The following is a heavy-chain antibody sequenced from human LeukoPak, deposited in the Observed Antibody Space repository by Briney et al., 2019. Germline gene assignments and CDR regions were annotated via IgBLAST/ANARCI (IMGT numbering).Heavy chain of an antibody. D-gene: IGHD4-17*01. CDR3: ASPTVTTYLIDY. J-gene: IGHJ4*02. CDR2: IYYSGST. V-gene: IGHV4-39*01. CDR1: GGSISSSSYY. Sequence: SETLSLTCTVSGGSISSSSYYWGWIRQPPGKGLEWIGSIYYSGSTYYNPSLKSRVTTSVDTSKNQFSLKLSSVTAADTAVYYCASPTVTTYLIDYWGQGTLVTVSS.